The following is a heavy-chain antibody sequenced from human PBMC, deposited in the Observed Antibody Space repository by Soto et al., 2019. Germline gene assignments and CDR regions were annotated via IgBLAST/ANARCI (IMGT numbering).Heavy chain of an antibody. CDR2: IIPIFGTA. Sequence: GASVKVSCKASGGTFSSYAISCVRQAPGQGLEWMGGIIPIFGTANYAQKFQGRVTITADESTSTAYMELSSLRSEDTAVYYCARARYYYDSSGYYENLKYFDYWGQGTLVTVSS. CDR1: GGTFSSYA. J-gene: IGHJ4*02. D-gene: IGHD3-22*01. CDR3: ARARYYYDSSGYYENLKYFDY. V-gene: IGHV1-69*13.